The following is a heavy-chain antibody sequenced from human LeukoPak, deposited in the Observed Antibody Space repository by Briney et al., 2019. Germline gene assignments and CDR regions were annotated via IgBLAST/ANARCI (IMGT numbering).Heavy chain of an antibody. D-gene: IGHD6-13*01. Sequence: GGSLRLSCAASGLTFSSYGMHWVRQAPGKGLEWVAFIRYDGSNKYYADSVKGRFTISRDNSKNTLYLQMNSLRAEDTAVYYCAKVNGYSSSWYPEYFQHWGQGTLVTVSS. CDR3: AKVNGYSSSWYPEYFQH. CDR2: IRYDGSNK. V-gene: IGHV3-30*02. J-gene: IGHJ1*01. CDR1: GLTFSSYG.